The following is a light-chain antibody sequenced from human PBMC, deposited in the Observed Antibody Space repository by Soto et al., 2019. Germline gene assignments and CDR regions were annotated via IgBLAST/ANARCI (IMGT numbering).Light chain of an antibody. CDR3: QQYNTSPWT. Sequence: DIQMTQSPSILSASVGDRVTITCRASQRISTWLAWYQQKPGKAPMLLIFEASTLESWVPSRFSGSGSGTQFTLTISGLLPDDFATYCCQQYNTSPWTFGQGTKVEIK. CDR2: EAS. J-gene: IGKJ1*01. CDR1: QRISTW. V-gene: IGKV1-5*03.